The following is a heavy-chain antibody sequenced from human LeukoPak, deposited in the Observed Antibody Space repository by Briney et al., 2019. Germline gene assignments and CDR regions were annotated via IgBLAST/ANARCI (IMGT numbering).Heavy chain of an antibody. CDR1: GFTFDDYA. J-gene: IGHJ4*02. V-gene: IGHV3-43D*03. Sequence: GGSLRLSCAASGFTFDDYAMHWVRQAPGKGLEWVSLISWDGGSTYYADSVKGRFTISRDNSENSLYLQMNSLRAEDTALYYCAKEATGYSYGSFDYWGQGTLVTVSS. CDR3: AKEATGYSYGSFDY. D-gene: IGHD5-18*01. CDR2: ISWDGGST.